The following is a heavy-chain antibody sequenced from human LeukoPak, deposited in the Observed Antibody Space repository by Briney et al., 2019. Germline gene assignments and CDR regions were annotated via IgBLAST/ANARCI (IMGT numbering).Heavy chain of an antibody. CDR3: ARDLTHDAFDI. V-gene: IGHV3-21*01. CDR1: GFTFSSYW. D-gene: IGHD1-14*01. J-gene: IGHJ3*02. CDR2: ISSSSSYI. Sequence: GGSLRLSCAASGFTFSSYWMNWVRQAPGKGLEWVSSISSSSSYIYYADSVKGRFTISRDNAKNSLYLQMNSLRAEDTAVYYCARDLTHDAFDIWGQGTMVTVSS.